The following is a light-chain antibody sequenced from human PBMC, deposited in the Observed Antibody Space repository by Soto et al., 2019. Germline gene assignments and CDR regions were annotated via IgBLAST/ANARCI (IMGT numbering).Light chain of an antibody. CDR3: QTHHTAPCT. CDR2: GAS. Sequence: ERVVTQGAGTRSLSPGGGASRACWASQSVSSSYLAWYQQKHGQAPRLLIYGASSRATGIPDRFSGRGYATDSNLPISRPPTEAVATPYCQTHHTAPCTFGQGTKVDIK. V-gene: IGKV3-20*01. J-gene: IGKJ1*01. CDR1: QSVSSSY.